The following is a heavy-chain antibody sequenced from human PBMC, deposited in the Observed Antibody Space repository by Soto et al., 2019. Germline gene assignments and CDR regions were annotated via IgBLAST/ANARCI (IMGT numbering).Heavy chain of an antibody. CDR1: GFSFSNFE. Sequence: QVQLVQSGAEVKNPGASMRVSCRASGFSFSNFEIHWVRQAPGQGLDWVGRINLETAATAFAQRFQGRAAMTRNTSISLVNMEVSGLKVEDTAIYYCARGRGGGAGGMLDYWGQGTPVTVSS. D-gene: IGHD2-8*02. CDR2: INLETAAT. CDR3: ARGRGGGAGGMLDY. V-gene: IGHV1-8*01. J-gene: IGHJ4*02.